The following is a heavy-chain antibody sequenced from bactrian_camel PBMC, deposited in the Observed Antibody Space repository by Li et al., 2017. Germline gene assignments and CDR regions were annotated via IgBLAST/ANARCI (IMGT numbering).Heavy chain of an antibody. Sequence: QLVESGGGLVQPGGSLKLSCVASGFPFSSYAMHWKRQTPGKDLELIATIDSGGRNTWYHAAVKGRFTISRGDSKNTVYLQMNSLKSEDTARYYCVTRGDDLRDGADFGYWGQGTQVTVS. V-gene: IGHV3S1*01. J-gene: IGHJ6*01. CDR1: GFPFSSYA. CDR2: IDSGGRNT. D-gene: IGHD3*01. CDR3: VTRGDDLRDGADFGY.